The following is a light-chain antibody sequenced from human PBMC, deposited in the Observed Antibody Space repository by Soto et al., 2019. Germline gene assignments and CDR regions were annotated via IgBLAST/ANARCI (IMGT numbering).Light chain of an antibody. Sequence: DIQMAQSPSTLSASVGDRVTITCRASQSISSWLAWYQQKPGKAPKLLIYDASTLESGVSSRFSGSGSGTEFTLTISSLQPDDFATYYCQQCNSYSCTLGQGTKVDIK. CDR3: QQCNSYSCT. CDR1: QSISSW. CDR2: DAS. V-gene: IGKV1-5*01. J-gene: IGKJ1*01.